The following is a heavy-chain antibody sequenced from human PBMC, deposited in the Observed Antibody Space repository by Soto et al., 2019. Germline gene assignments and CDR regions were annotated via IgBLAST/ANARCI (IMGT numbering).Heavy chain of an antibody. CDR2: FYYSGSP. CDR3: ARSPIVVVVAAESWWFDP. V-gene: IGHV4-39*01. Sequence: PSETLSLTCTVSGDSIRSSSHYWAWNRQPPGKGLEWIGGFYYSGSPYYNPSPKSRVTISVDTSKNQFSLKLSSVTAADTAVYYCARSPIVVVVAAESWWFDPWSQGTLVTVSS. D-gene: IGHD2-15*01. CDR1: GDSIRSSSHY. J-gene: IGHJ5*02.